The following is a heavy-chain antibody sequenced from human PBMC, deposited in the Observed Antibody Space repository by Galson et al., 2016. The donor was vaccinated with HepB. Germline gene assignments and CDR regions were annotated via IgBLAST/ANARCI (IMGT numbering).Heavy chain of an antibody. CDR2: SDWDDDN. CDR1: GFSLSTSGMC. V-gene: IGHV2-70*11. J-gene: IGHJ3*02. Sequence: PALVKPTQTLTLTCTFSGFSLSTSGMCVSWIRQPPGKAREWLARSDWDDDNYYSTSLKTRLNISKDTSKNQVVLTMTNMDPVDTATYYCARRSGYDLGGAFDIWGQGTMVTVSS. CDR3: ARRSGYDLGGAFDI. D-gene: IGHD5-12*01.